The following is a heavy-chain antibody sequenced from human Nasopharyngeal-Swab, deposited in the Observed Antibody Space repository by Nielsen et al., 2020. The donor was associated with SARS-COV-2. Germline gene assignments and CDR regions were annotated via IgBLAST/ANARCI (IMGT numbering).Heavy chain of an antibody. CDR2: ISYDGSDQ. CDR1: GFTFSTYA. J-gene: IGHJ4*02. Sequence: GESLKISCAASGFTFSTYAMHWVRQAPGKGLEWVAVISYDGSDQYYADSVQGRFTFSRDNSKNTLYLQMNSLKVEDTAVYYCASPLTTPMNYWGQGTLVTVSS. D-gene: IGHD4-17*01. CDR3: ASPLTTPMNY. V-gene: IGHV3-30*03.